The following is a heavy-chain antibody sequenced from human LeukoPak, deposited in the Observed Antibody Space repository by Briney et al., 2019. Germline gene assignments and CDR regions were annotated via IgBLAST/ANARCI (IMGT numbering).Heavy chain of an antibody. CDR1: GFTFSSYG. CDR2: IWYDGSNK. V-gene: IGHV3-33*01. CDR3: AREIKQGPAAIPHYYYYYGMDV. Sequence: GGSLRLSCAASGFTFSSYGMHWVRQAPGKGLEWVAVIWYDGSNKYYADSVKGRFTISRDNSKNTLYLQMNSLRAEDTAVYYCAREIKQGPAAIPHYYYYYGMDVWGQGTTVTVSS. D-gene: IGHD2-2*02. J-gene: IGHJ6*02.